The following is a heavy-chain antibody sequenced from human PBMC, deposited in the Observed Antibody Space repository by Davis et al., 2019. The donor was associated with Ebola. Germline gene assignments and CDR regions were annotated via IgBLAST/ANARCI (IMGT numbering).Heavy chain of an antibody. V-gene: IGHV4-38-2*02. CDR1: GYSISSGYY. J-gene: IGHJ4*02. D-gene: IGHD7-27*01. CDR2: IYHSGST. Sequence: PSETLSLTCTVSGYSISSGYYWGWIRQPPGKRLEWIGSIYHSGSTYYNPSLKSRVTISVDTSKNQFSLNLSSVTAADTAVYYCARGLVFWGWTQYYFDYWGQGTLVTVSS. CDR3: ARGLVFWGWTQYYFDY.